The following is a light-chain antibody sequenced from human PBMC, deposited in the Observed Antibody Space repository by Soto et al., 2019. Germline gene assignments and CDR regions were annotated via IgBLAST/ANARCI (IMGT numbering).Light chain of an antibody. Sequence: QSALTQPASVSGSPGQSITISCTGTSSDVGGYNYVSWYQLHPGKAPKLMIYDVSNRPSGVSNLFSGSKSGNTASLTISGLQAEDEAEYHCSSYTSSSTLVVFGGGTKLTVL. CDR3: SSYTSSSTLVV. CDR2: DVS. CDR1: SSDVGGYNY. J-gene: IGLJ2*01. V-gene: IGLV2-14*01.